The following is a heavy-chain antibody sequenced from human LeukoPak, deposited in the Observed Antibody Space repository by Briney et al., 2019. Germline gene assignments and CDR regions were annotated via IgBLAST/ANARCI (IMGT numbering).Heavy chain of an antibody. CDR2: INHSGST. CDR1: GGSFSGYY. D-gene: IGHD5-24*01. J-gene: IGHJ4*02. CDR3: ARSLDGYNYPFDY. Sequence: PSETLSLTCAVYGGSFSGYYWSWIRQPPGKGLEWIGEINHSGSTNYNPSLKSRVTISVDTSKNQFSLKLSSVTAADTAVYYCARSLDGYNYPFDYWGQGTLVTVSS. V-gene: IGHV4-34*01.